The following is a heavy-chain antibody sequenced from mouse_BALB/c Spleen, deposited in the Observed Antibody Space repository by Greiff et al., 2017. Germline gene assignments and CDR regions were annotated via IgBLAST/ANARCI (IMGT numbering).Heavy chain of an antibody. CDR3: ARQGGSSYFDY. V-gene: IGHV5-12-2*01. Sequence: EVQLVESGGGLVQPGGPLKLSCAASGFTFSSYTMSWVRQTPEKRLEWVAYISNGGGSTYYPDTVKGRFTISRDNAKNTLYLQMSSLKSEDTAMYYCARQGGSSYFDYWGQGTTLTVSS. J-gene: IGHJ2*01. CDR2: ISNGGGST. D-gene: IGHD1-1*01. CDR1: GFTFSSYT.